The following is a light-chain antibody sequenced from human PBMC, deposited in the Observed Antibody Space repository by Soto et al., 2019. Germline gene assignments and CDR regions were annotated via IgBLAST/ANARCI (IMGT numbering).Light chain of an antibody. J-gene: IGKJ2*01. CDR2: KAS. CDR1: QRINSW. CDR3: QHYDTYPYT. Sequence: DIQMTQFPSTLSASVGDRVTITCRASQRINSWLAWYQQKPGKAPKLLIYKASSLESGVPSTFSGSRSGTEFTLTISGLQPDDFATYYCQHYDTYPYTFGQGTKLEIK. V-gene: IGKV1-5*03.